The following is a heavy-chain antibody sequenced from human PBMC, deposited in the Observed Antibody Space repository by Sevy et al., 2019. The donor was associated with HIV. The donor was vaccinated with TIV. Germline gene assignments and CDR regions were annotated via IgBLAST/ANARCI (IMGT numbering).Heavy chain of an antibody. Sequence: GGSLRLSCAASGFNIRAHWMLWVRQAPGKGLEWVANINEDGSTKYHLDSVKGRFTISRDNAENSAFLQMNSLRVEDTAVYYCVRALLKADSLWGQGTLVTVSS. CDR3: VRALLKADSL. J-gene: IGHJ4*02. CDR2: INEDGSTK. CDR1: GFNIRAHW. D-gene: IGHD1-26*01. V-gene: IGHV3-7*01.